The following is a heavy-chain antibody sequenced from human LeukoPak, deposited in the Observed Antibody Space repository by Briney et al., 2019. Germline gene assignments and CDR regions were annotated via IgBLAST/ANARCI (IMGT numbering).Heavy chain of an antibody. Sequence: PSGTLSLTCAVSGGSISSSNWWSWVHQPPGKGLEWIGEIYHSGSTNYNPSLKSRVTISVDKSKNQFSLKLSSVTAADTAVYYCARGTAAGVTMGAFDIWGQGTMVTVSS. J-gene: IGHJ3*02. CDR2: IYHSGST. CDR3: ARGTAAGVTMGAFDI. CDR1: GGSISSSNW. V-gene: IGHV4-4*02. D-gene: IGHD6-13*01.